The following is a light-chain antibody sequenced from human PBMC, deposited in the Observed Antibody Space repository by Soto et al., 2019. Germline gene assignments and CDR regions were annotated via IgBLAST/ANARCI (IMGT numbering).Light chain of an antibody. CDR3: QQYGSSPT. CDR2: GAS. J-gene: IGKJ1*01. CDR1: QSVSRSY. V-gene: IGKV3-20*01. Sequence: EIGLTQSAGTLSLSPGERATLSCRASQSVSRSYLAWYQQKPGQAPRLLIYGASSRATGIPDRFSGSGSGTDFTLTISRLEPEDFAVYYCQQYGSSPTFGQRTKV.